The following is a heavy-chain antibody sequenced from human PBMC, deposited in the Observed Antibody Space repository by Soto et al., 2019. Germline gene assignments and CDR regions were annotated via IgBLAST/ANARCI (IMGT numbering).Heavy chain of an antibody. Sequence: QVQLQESGPGLVKPSQTLSLTCTVSGGSISSGGYYWSCIRQHPGKGLEWIGYIYYSGRTYYNPSLHSRVSTAVDTTENQFSLKLTSVTAADTSVYYCARGSFSISSSWFDPWGRGTLVTVSS. CDR3: ARGSFSISSSWFDP. CDR1: GGSISSGGYY. V-gene: IGHV4-31*03. J-gene: IGHJ5*02. D-gene: IGHD6-6*01. CDR2: IYYSGRT.